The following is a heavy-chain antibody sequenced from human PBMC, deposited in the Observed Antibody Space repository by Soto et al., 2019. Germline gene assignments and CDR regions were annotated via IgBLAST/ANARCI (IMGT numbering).Heavy chain of an antibody. CDR1: GGTFSSYA. CDR2: IIPIFGTA. D-gene: IGHD4-17*01. Sequence: QVQLVQSGAEVKKPGSSVKVSCKASGGTFSSYAISWVRQAPGQGLEWMGGIIPIFGTANYAQKFQGRVTIPADESTSRASMALSSLRSEDAAVYYCAREPNDYGDYRAPCWGQGTLVTVSS. J-gene: IGHJ4*02. V-gene: IGHV1-69*12. CDR3: AREPNDYGDYRAPC.